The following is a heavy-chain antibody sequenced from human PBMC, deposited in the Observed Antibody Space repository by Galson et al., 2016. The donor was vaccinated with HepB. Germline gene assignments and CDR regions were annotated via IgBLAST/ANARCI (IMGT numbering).Heavy chain of an antibody. CDR1: GFTFSTYS. CDR2: ISSSGGRT. J-gene: IGHJ4*02. Sequence: SLRLSCAASGFTFSTYSMTWVRQAPGKGLGWVSSISSSGGRTYYADSVRGRFTVSRDTSKNTLYLQMNSLRAEDTAVYYCAKELAVSGNFDSWGQGTLVTVSS. V-gene: IGHV3-23*01. CDR3: AKELAVSGNFDS. D-gene: IGHD3-3*02.